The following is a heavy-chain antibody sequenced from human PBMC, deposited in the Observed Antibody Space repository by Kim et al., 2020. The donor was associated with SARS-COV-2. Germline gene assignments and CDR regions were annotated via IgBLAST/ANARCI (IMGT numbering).Heavy chain of an antibody. J-gene: IGHJ4*02. Sequence: GESLKISCKGSGYSFTSYWISWVRQMPGKGLEWMGRIDPSDSYTNYSPSFQGHVTISADKSISTAYLQWSSLKASDTAMYYCARHRGGWELLAYWGQGTLVTVSS. V-gene: IGHV5-10-1*01. D-gene: IGHD1-26*01. CDR1: GYSFTSYW. CDR2: IDPSDSYT. CDR3: ARHRGGWELLAY.